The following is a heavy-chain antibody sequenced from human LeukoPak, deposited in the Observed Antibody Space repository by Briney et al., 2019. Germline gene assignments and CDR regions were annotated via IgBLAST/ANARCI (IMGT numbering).Heavy chain of an antibody. CDR3: ARCLLRSWDLLGAFDI. CDR1: GYSFTSHW. J-gene: IGHJ3*02. CDR2: IDPGDSDT. Sequence: PGESLKISCKASGYSFTSHWIGWVRQMPGKGLEWMGIIDPGDSDTRYSPSFQGQVTISADKSISTAHSQWSSLKASDTAIYYCARCLLRSWDLLGAFDIWGQGTMVTVSS. V-gene: IGHV5-51*01. D-gene: IGHD1-26*01.